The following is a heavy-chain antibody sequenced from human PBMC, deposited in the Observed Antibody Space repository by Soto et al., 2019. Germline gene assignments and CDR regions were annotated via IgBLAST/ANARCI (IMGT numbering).Heavy chain of an antibody. D-gene: IGHD6-13*01. CDR1: GFTFSSYG. CDR3: AKDRIAAAPWASNWFDP. V-gene: IGHV3-30*18. CDR2: ISYDGSNK. Sequence: GGSLRLSCAASGFTFSSYGMHWVRQAPGKGLAWVAVISYDGSNKYYADYVKGRFTISRDNSKNTLYLQMNSLRAEDTAVYYCAKDRIAAAPWASNWFDPWGQGTLVTVSS. J-gene: IGHJ5*02.